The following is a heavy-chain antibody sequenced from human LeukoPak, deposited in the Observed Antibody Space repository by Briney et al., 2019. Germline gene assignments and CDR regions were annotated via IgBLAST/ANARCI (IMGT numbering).Heavy chain of an antibody. Sequence: GGSLRLSCAASGFTFDDYAMHWVRQAPGKGLEWVSGISWNSGSIVYADSVKGRFTISRDNAKNSLFLQMNSLRAEDTALYYCAKAPYSGSCYPYFDYWGQGTLVTVSS. CDR1: GFTFDDYA. CDR2: ISWNSGSI. J-gene: IGHJ4*02. D-gene: IGHD1-26*01. V-gene: IGHV3-9*01. CDR3: AKAPYSGSCYPYFDY.